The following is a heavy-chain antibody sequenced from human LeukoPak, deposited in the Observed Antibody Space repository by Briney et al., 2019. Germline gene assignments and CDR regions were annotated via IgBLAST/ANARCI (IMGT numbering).Heavy chain of an antibody. D-gene: IGHD3-22*01. CDR1: GASISSGYYY. CDR2: IYSSGIT. Sequence: PSETLSLTCTVSGASISSGYYYWSWIRQPAGKGLECIGRIYSSGITNYNPSLKSRVTISVDTSNNQFSLKLSSVTAADTAVYYCARWSHATGHDRPHWGQGTLVTVSS. V-gene: IGHV4-61*02. CDR3: ARWSHATGHDRPH. J-gene: IGHJ4*02.